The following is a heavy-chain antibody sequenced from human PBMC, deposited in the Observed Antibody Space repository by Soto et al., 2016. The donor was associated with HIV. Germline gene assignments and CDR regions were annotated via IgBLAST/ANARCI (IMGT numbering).Heavy chain of an antibody. Sequence: QVQLVQSGAEVKKPGASVKVSCKASGYTFTDYYMHWVRQAPGQGLEWTGWINPNSGDTKYAQKFQDRVTMTRDTPISTGYMELSRLRSDDTAVYFCARDPGEVTRDAFDMWGQGTMVTVSS. D-gene: IGHD3-16*01. J-gene: IGHJ3*02. V-gene: IGHV1-2*02. CDR1: GYTFTDYY. CDR2: INPNSGDT. CDR3: ARDPGEVTRDAFDM.